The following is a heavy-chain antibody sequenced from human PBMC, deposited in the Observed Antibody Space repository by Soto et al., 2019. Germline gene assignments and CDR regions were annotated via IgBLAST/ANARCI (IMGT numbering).Heavy chain of an antibody. CDR3: ARHATVPRFDP. V-gene: IGHV4-39*01. CDR1: GGSISSSSYY. Sequence: PSETLSLTCTVSGGSISSSSYYWGWIRQPPGKGLEWIGSIYYSGSTYYNPSLKSRVTISVDTSKNQFSLKLSSVTAADTAVYYCARHATVPRFDPWGQGTLVTVSS. CDR2: IYYSGST. J-gene: IGHJ5*02. D-gene: IGHD4-17*01.